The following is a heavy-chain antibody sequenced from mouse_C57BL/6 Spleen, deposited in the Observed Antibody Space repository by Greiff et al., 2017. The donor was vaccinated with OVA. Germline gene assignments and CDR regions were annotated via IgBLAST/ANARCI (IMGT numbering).Heavy chain of an antibody. J-gene: IGHJ4*01. CDR1: GFNIKDYY. CDR3: TSLAPVITNAMDY. D-gene: IGHD1-1*01. Sequence: EVQLQQSGAELVRPGASVKLSCTASGFNIKDYYMHWVKQRPEQGLEWIGRIDPEDGDTEYAPKFQGKATMTADPSSNTAYLQLSSLTSEDTAVYYCTSLAPVITNAMDYWGQGTSVTVSS. V-gene: IGHV14-1*01. CDR2: IDPEDGDT.